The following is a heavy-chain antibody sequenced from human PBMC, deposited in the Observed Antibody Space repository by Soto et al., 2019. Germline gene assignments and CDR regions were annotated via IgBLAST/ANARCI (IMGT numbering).Heavy chain of an antibody. D-gene: IGHD3-3*01. CDR3: ARDNAVTIFGGDSYGMDV. CDR2: ISYDGSNK. Sequence: QVQLVESGGGVVQPGRSLRLSCAASGFTFSSYTMHWVRQAPGKGLEWVAVISYDGSNKYYADSVKGRFTISRDNSKNTLYLQMNSLRAEDTAVYYCARDNAVTIFGGDSYGMDVWGQGNTVTVSS. J-gene: IGHJ6*02. CDR1: GFTFSSYT. V-gene: IGHV3-30*04.